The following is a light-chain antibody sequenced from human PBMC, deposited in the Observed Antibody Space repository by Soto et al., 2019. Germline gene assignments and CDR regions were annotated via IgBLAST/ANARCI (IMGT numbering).Light chain of an antibody. V-gene: IGKV3-20*01. CDR3: QQYGTSPT. CDR2: GAS. J-gene: IGKJ5*01. Sequence: EIVLTQSPGTLSLFPGERATLSCRASQSLITRYLAWYQQKPGQAPRLLSYGASSRATGIPVSVSGSGSGTDFTLTIMRLEPEDFALCSWQQYGTSPTFGRGTRLEIK. CDR1: QSLITRY.